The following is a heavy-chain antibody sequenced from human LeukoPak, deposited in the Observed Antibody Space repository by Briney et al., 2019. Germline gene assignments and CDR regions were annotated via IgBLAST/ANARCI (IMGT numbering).Heavy chain of an antibody. CDR1: GFTFSSYG. V-gene: IGHV3-30*03. D-gene: IGHD1-14*01. CDR2: ISYDGSNK. CDR3: VSRNRMDV. Sequence: GRSLRLSCAASGFTFSSYGMHWVRQAPGKGLEWVAVISYDGSNKYYADSVKGRFTISRDNSKNTLYLQMNSLRAEDTAVYYCVSRNRMDVWGKGTTVTVSS. J-gene: IGHJ6*03.